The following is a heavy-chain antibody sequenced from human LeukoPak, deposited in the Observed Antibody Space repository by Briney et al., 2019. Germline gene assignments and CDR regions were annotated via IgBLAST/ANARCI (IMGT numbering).Heavy chain of an antibody. CDR2: ISYDGSIK. D-gene: IGHD4-17*01. CDR3: ATEIDYGDYVHNFDY. J-gene: IGHJ4*02. V-gene: IGHV3-30*03. Sequence: GRSLRLSCAASGFTFSSYGMHWVRQAPGKGLEWVAVISYDGSIKYYADSLKGRFTIPRDNSKNTLSLQMNSLRAEDTAVYYCATEIDYGDYVHNFDYWGQGTLVTVSS. CDR1: GFTFSSYG.